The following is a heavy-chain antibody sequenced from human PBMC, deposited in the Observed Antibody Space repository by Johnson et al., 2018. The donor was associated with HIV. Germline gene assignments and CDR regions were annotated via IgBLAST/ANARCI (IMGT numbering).Heavy chain of an antibody. CDR1: GFTFSNYA. Sequence: VQLVESGGGVVQPGRSLRLSCPASGFTFSNYAVHWVRQAPGKGLEWVAVISFDGSNKYYADSLQGRFTISRDNAKNSLYLQMNYLRVEDTAVYYCARLERLGGLSRVLDMWGQGTMVTVSS. V-gene: IGHV3-30*04. D-gene: IGHD6-19*01. J-gene: IGHJ3*02. CDR2: ISFDGSNK. CDR3: ARLERLGGLSRVLDM.